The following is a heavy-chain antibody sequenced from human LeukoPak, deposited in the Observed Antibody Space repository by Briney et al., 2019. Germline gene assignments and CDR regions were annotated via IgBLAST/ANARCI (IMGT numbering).Heavy chain of an antibody. CDR3: ASEEHNWFDP. Sequence: ASVKVSCKASGYTFTSYGISWVRQAPGQGLEWMGWISAYNSNTNYARKLQGRVTMTTDTSTSTAHEELRSLRSDDAAVYYCASEEHNWFDPWGQGTLVTVYS. J-gene: IGHJ5*02. CDR1: GYTFTSYG. CDR2: ISAYNSNT. D-gene: IGHD1-1*01. V-gene: IGHV1-18*01.